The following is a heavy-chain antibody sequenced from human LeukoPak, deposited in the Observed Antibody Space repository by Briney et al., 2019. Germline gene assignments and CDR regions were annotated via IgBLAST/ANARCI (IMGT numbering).Heavy chain of an antibody. CDR3: ARGGLKYCSSTSCTFDY. J-gene: IGHJ4*02. CDR2: INHSGST. Sequence: SETLSLTCAVYGGSFSGYYWSRIRQPPGKGLEWIGEINHSGSTNYNPSLKSRVTISVDTSKNQFSLKLSSVTAADTAVYYCARGGLKYCSSTSCTFDYWGQGTLVTVSS. CDR1: GGSFSGYY. V-gene: IGHV4-34*01. D-gene: IGHD2-2*01.